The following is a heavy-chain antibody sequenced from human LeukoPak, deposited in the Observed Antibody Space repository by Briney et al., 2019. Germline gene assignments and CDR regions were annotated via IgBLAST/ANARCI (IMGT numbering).Heavy chain of an antibody. Sequence: GGSLRLSCAASGFTFSSHWVSWVRQTPGKGLEWVANIKQDGSEKYYVDSVKGRFTISRDNAKNSLYLQMNSLTAEDTAVYYCARFAAVSTNFDYWGQGTLVTVSS. V-gene: IGHV3-7*01. CDR3: ARFAAVSTNFDY. D-gene: IGHD6-13*01. CDR2: IKQDGSEK. J-gene: IGHJ4*02. CDR1: GFTFSSHW.